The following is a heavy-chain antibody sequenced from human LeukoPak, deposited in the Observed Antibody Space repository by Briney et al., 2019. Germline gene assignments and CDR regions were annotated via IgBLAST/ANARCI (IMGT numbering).Heavy chain of an antibody. V-gene: IGHV3-30*03. CDR3: AGSWFYRDYFEY. CDR1: GFPFSSYG. J-gene: IGHJ4*02. D-gene: IGHD3-10*01. CDR2: LSYDGSNE. Sequence: GRSLRLSCAASGFPFSSYGMHWVRQAPGKGLEWVAVLSYDGSNEYYADSVKGRFTISRDNSKNTLYLQMNSLRVVDTAVYYCAGSWFYRDYFEYWGQGTLVTVSS.